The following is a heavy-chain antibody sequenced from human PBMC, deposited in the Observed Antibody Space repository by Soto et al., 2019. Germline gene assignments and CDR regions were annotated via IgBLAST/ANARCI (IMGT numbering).Heavy chain of an antibody. D-gene: IGHD1-7*01. CDR3: AKDRRAGGNYGFYSDF. V-gene: IGHV3-23*01. CDR2: SSATGAGT. CDR1: GFTFSSYG. Sequence: EVQLLDSGGGLVQPGGSLRLSCAASGFTFSSYGMTWVRQAPGKGLEWVSFSSATGAGTYYADSVKGRFTISRDNSKNTLYLQMTSLRADDTAVYYCAKDRRAGGNYGFYSDFWGQGALAIVSS. J-gene: IGHJ4*02.